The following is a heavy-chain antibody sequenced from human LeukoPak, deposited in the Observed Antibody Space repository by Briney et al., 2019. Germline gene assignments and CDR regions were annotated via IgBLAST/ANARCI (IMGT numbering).Heavy chain of an antibody. CDR3: ARDLSPVVRASPMGY. Sequence: QSGGSLRLSCAASGFTFSTYGMHWVRQAPGKGLEWVALIKYDGYYKYYSDSVKGRFTISSDTSKNTLSLQMNSLRAEDTAVYYCARDLSPVVRASPMGYWGQGTLVTVSS. CDR1: GFTFSTYG. V-gene: IGHV3-30*03. J-gene: IGHJ4*02. CDR2: IKYDGYYK. D-gene: IGHD3-10*01.